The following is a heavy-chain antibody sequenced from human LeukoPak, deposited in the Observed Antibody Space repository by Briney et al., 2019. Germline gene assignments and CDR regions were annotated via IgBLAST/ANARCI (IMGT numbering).Heavy chain of an antibody. CDR3: ARGQEQWPLDY. CDR2: ISYDGSNK. Sequence: GGSLRLSCAASGFTFRSYGMTWVRQAPGKGLEWVAVISYDGSNKYYADSVKGRFTISRDNSKNTLYLQMNSLRAEDTAVYYCARGQEQWPLDYWGQGTLVTVSS. J-gene: IGHJ4*02. V-gene: IGHV3-30*03. D-gene: IGHD6-19*01. CDR1: GFTFRSYG.